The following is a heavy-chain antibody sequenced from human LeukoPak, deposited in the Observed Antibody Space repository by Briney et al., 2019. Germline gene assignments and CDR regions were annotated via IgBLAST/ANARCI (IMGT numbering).Heavy chain of an antibody. CDR1: GGSISSSSYY. V-gene: IGHV4-39*07. CDR3: ARAQHCSSTSCYPPQYYFDY. Sequence: SETLSLTCTVSGGSISSSSYYWSWIRQPPGKGLEWIGEINHSGSTNYNPSLKSRVTISVDTSKNQFSLKLSSVTAADTAVYYCARAQHCSSTSCYPPQYYFDYWGQGTLVTVSS. D-gene: IGHD2-2*01. CDR2: INHSGST. J-gene: IGHJ4*02.